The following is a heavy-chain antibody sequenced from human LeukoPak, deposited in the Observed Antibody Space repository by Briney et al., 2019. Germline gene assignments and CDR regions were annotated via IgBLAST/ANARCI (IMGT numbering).Heavy chain of an antibody. J-gene: IGHJ3*02. V-gene: IGHV3-48*03. CDR2: ISTTGSTI. CDR3: ARSILVGATSAFDI. Sequence: RGSLSDSCAASGLSFSSSGMNWVRQAPGKGLEWVSYISTTGSTIYYADSVKGRFTISRDNARSSLFLSMSSLRAEDTALYYCARSILVGATSAFDIWGHGTIVTVS. D-gene: IGHD1-26*01. CDR1: GLSFSSSG.